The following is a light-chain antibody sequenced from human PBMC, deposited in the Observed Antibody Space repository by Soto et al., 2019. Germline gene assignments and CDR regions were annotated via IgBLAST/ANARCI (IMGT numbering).Light chain of an antibody. J-gene: IGLJ2*01. V-gene: IGLV1-47*02. CDR1: SSNIGSNY. Sequence: QSVLTQPPSASGTPGQRVTISCSGSSSNIGSNYVYWYQQLPGTAPKLLIYSNNQRPSGVPDRFSGSKSGTSASLAISGLRAEDEADYYCAAWDDSLSGHVVFGGGTKLTLL. CDR3: AAWDDSLSGHVV. CDR2: SNN.